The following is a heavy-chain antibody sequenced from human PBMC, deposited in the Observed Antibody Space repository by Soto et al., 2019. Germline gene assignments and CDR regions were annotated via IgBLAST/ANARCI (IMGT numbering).Heavy chain of an antibody. CDR3: PRLSVDWFDP. CDR2: IYHSGIT. CDR1: GGSVSSGSYH. V-gene: IGHV4-61*01. J-gene: IGHJ5*02. Sequence: QVQLQESGPGLVKPSETLSLTCTVSGGSVSSGSYHWGWIRQPPGKGLEWIGYIYHSGITNYNPSLKTRVTIAVHTSKNQFSLSLTSVTAADTAVYYCPRLSVDWFDPWGQGTLVTVAS. D-gene: IGHD6-19*01.